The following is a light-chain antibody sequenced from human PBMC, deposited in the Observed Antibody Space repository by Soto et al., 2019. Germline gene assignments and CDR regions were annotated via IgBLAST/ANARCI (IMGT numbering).Light chain of an antibody. V-gene: IGLV1-40*01. CDR1: SSNIGAGYD. J-gene: IGLJ1*01. CDR3: QSYDSSLRGFYV. Sequence: QSVLTQPPSVSGAPGQRVTISCTGCSSNIGAGYDVHWYQQLPGTAPKLLIYGNSNRPSGVPDRFSGSKSGTSASLAITGLQAKDEADYYCQSYDSSLRGFYVFGTGTKVTVL. CDR2: GNS.